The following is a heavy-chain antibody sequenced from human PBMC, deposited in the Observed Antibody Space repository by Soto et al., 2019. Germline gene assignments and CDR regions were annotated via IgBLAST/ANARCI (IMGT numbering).Heavy chain of an antibody. J-gene: IGHJ4*02. CDR2: IYTSGST. CDR3: ARYSSGTFDY. D-gene: IGHD6-19*01. Sequence: LSLTYTVSGGSISSYYWSWIRQPAGKGLEWIGRIYTSGSTNYNPSLKSRVTMSVNTAKNQFSLKLSSVTAADTAVYYCARYSSGTFDYWGQGTLVTVSS. V-gene: IGHV4-4*07. CDR1: GGSISSYY.